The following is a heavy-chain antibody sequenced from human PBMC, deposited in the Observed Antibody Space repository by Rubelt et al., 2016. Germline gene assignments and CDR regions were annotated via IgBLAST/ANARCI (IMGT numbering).Heavy chain of an antibody. CDR2: ISGDGSST. J-gene: IGHJ4*02. V-gene: IGHV3-74*01. D-gene: IGHD6-6*01. CDR3: ARGSYSSSSEFDY. Sequence: APGKGLVWVSRISGDGSSTNYADSVKGRFTISRDNSKNTLYLQMNSLRAEDTAVYYCARGSYSSSSEFDYWGQGTLATVSS.